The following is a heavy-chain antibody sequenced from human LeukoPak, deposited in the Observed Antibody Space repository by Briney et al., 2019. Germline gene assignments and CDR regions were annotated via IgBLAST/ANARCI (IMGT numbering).Heavy chain of an antibody. V-gene: IGHV3-7*05. CDR2: INKDGSEQ. Sequence: PGGSLRLSCVASGFTFTSHWMSWVRQAPGKGLEWVAIINKDGSEQYYADSVKGRFIISRDNAKNSVYLQMDSLRAEDTAVHYCARAGNLDCRGQGTLVTVSS. CDR3: ARAGNLDC. CDR1: GFTFTSHW. J-gene: IGHJ4*02.